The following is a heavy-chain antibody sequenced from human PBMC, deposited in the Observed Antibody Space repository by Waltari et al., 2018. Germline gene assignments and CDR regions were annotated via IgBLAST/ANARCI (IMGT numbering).Heavy chain of an antibody. CDR3: AREDSGYDLFDY. CDR2: ISYDGSNK. CDR1: GFTFSSYA. Sequence: QVQLVESGGGVVQPGRSLRLSCAASGFTFSSYAMHWGRQAPGKGLEWVAVISYDGSNKYYADSVKGRFTISRDNSKNTLYLQMNSLRAEDTAVYYCAREDSGYDLFDYWGQGTLVTVSS. D-gene: IGHD5-12*01. V-gene: IGHV3-30-3*01. J-gene: IGHJ4*02.